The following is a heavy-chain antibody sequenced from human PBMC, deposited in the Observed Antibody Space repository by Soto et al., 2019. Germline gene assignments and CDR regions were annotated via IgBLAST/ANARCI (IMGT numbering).Heavy chain of an antibody. CDR3: ARGLGCTNGVCQPGYYYYYYGMAV. V-gene: IGHV1-46*01. Sequence: ASVKVSCKASGYTFTSYYMHWVRQAPGQGLEWMGIINPSGGSTSYAQKFQGRVTMTRDTSTSTVYMELSSLRSEDTAVYYCARGLGCTNGVCQPGYYYYYYGMAVWGQGTTVPVSS. D-gene: IGHD2-8*01. CDR2: INPSGGST. CDR1: GYTFTSYY. J-gene: IGHJ6*02.